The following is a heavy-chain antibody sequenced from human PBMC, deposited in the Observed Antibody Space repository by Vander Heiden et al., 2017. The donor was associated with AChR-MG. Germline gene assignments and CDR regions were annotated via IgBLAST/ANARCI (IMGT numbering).Heavy chain of an antibody. CDR2: IYYSGST. CDR1: GGSISSYY. D-gene: IGHD3-22*01. CDR3: ARGPRDSSGYWYYYYGMDV. J-gene: IGHJ6*02. Sequence: QVQLQESGPGLVKPSETLSLTCTVSGGSISSYYWSWIRQPPGKGLEWIGYIYYSGSTNYNPSLKSRVTISVDTSKNQFSLKLSSVTAADTAVYYCARGPRDSSGYWYYYYGMDVWGQGTTVTVSS. V-gene: IGHV4-59*01.